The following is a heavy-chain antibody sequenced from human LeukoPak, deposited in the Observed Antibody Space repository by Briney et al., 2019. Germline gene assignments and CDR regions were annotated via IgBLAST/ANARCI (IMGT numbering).Heavy chain of an antibody. Sequence: SETLSLTCTVSGGSISSGSYYWSWIRQPAGKGLEWIGRIYTSGSTNYNPSLKSRVTISVDTSKKQFSLKLSSVTAADTAVYYCARDGGYGDYPDAFDIWGQGTMVTVSS. CDR2: IYTSGST. CDR3: ARDGGYGDYPDAFDI. CDR1: GGSISSGSYY. D-gene: IGHD4-17*01. V-gene: IGHV4-61*02. J-gene: IGHJ3*02.